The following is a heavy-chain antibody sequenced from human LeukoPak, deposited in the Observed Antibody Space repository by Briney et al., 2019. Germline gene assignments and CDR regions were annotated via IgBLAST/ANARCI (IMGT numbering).Heavy chain of an antibody. Sequence: GASVKVSCKASGYTFTSYDINWVRQATGQGLEWMGWMNPNSGNTGYAQKFQGRVTMTRDTSISTAYMELSSLRSEDTAVYYCVRGRFRWEVEIRDFGFWGQGTLVTVSS. CDR1: GYTFTSYD. V-gene: IGHV1-8*01. J-gene: IGHJ4*02. D-gene: IGHD5-24*01. CDR2: MNPNSGNT. CDR3: VRGRFRWEVEIRDFGF.